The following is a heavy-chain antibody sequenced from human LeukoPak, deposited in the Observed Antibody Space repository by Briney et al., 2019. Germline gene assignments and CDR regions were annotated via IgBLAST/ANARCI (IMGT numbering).Heavy chain of an antibody. CDR2: ITNGGGST. Sequence: GGSLRLSCAASGFTFSSYAMSWVRQAPGKGLEWVSAITNGGGSTYYADSVKGRFTISRDNSKNTLYLQMNSLRVEDTAVYYCAKDPIFSGSYGVFDYWGLGTLVTVSS. CDR1: GFTFSSYA. J-gene: IGHJ4*02. CDR3: AKDPIFSGSYGVFDY. D-gene: IGHD1-26*01. V-gene: IGHV3-23*01.